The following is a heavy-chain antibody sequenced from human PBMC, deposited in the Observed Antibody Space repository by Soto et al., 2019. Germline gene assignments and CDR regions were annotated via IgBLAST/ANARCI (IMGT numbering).Heavy chain of an antibody. CDR2: IIPIFGTA. CDR1: GGTFSSYA. D-gene: IGHD3-10*01. J-gene: IGHJ6*02. V-gene: IGHV1-69*06. Sequence: ASVKVSCKASGGTFSSYAISWVRQAPGQGLEWMGGIIPIFGTANYAQKFQGRVTITADKSTSTAYMELSSLRSEDTAVYYCARPRITMVRGVRYYYYYGMDVWGQGTTVTVSS. CDR3: ARPRITMVRGVRYYYYYGMDV.